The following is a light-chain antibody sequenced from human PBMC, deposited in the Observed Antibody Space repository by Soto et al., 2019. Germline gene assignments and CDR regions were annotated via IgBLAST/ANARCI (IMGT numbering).Light chain of an antibody. CDR2: DAS. Sequence: VVLTQSPATLSLSPWERATLSCRASQTVSRYLAWFQQKPGQAPKLLIYDASNRATGVPARFSGSGSGTDFTLTISSLEPEDFAVYYCHHRGDWITFGQGTRLEI. CDR1: QTVSRY. J-gene: IGKJ5*01. CDR3: HHRGDWIT. V-gene: IGKV3-11*01.